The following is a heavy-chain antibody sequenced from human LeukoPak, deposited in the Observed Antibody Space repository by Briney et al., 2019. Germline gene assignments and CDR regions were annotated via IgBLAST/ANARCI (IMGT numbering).Heavy chain of an antibody. Sequence: SETLSLTCTVSGGSISSSSYYWGWIRQPPGKGLEWIGSIYYSGSTYYNPSLKSRVTISVDTSKNQFSLKLSSVTAADTAVYYRTYSESDYWGQGTLVTVSS. CDR1: GGSISSSSYY. CDR3: TYSESDY. V-gene: IGHV4-39*07. CDR2: IYYSGST. D-gene: IGHD3-10*01. J-gene: IGHJ4*02.